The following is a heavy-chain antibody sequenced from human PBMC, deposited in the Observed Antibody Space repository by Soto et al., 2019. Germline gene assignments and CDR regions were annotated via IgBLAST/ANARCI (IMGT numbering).Heavy chain of an antibody. CDR1: GDSVSSGSYY. Sequence: QVQLQESGPGLVKPSETLSLTCTVSGDSVSSGSYYWSWIRQPPGKGLEWIGYIYYSGSTDYNPSLKSRVTRSIDTSQNQFSLKLTSVTAADTAVYYCATHQYNSGWYGWGYWGQGTLVTVSS. V-gene: IGHV4-61*01. D-gene: IGHD6-19*01. CDR3: ATHQYNSGWYGWGY. J-gene: IGHJ4*02. CDR2: IYYSGST.